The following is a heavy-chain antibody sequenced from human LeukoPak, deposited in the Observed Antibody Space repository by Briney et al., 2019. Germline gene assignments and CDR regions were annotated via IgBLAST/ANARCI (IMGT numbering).Heavy chain of an antibody. J-gene: IGHJ4*02. V-gene: IGHV3-23*01. CDR3: AKDWDTAMVTGVDY. CDR2: IRGSGGST. Sequence: GGSLRLSCAASGFTFSSYAMNWVRQAPGKGLEWVSVIRGSGGSTYCADSVKGRFTISRDNSKNTLYLQMNSLRAEDTAVYYCAKDWDTAMVTGVDYWGQGTLVTVSS. D-gene: IGHD5-18*01. CDR1: GFTFSSYA.